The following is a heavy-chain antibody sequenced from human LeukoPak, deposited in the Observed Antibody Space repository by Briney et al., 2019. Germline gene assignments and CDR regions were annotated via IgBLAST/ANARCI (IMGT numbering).Heavy chain of an antibody. D-gene: IGHD3-3*01. CDR3: ARGRRWSGYLSA. J-gene: IGHJ5*02. CDR2: INHSGST. Sequence: PSETLSLTCAVYGGSFSDYYWSWIRQPPGKGLEWIGEINHSGSTNYNPSLKSRVTISVGTSKNQFSLKLSSVTAADTAVYYCARGRRWSGYLSAWGQGTLVTVSS. V-gene: IGHV4-34*01. CDR1: GGSFSDYY.